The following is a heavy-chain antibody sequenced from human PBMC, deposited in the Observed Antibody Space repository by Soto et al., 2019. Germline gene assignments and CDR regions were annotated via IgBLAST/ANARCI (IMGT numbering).Heavy chain of an antibody. D-gene: IGHD5-18*01. CDR3: ARRGYPHIYFYP. CDR2: IYYSGST. J-gene: IGHJ5*02. CDR1: GGSISSYY. Sequence: LSLTCTVSGGSISSYYWSWIRQPPGKGLEWIGYIYYSGSTNYNPSLKSRVTISVDTSKNQFSLKLSSVTAADTAVYYCARRGYPHIYFYPWGQGTLVPVSS. V-gene: IGHV4-59*01.